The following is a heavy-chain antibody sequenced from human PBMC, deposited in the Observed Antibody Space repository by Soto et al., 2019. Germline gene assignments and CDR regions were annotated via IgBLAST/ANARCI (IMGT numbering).Heavy chain of an antibody. Sequence: EVQLVESGGGLVQPGRSLRLSCAASGFAFDDYAMHWVRQTPGKGLEWVSGISWNSDSRGYAGSVKGRFTISRDNAKNSLYLQMDSLRAEDTALYYCARATTFGRIIVRRLGDAFDIWGQGTLVTVSS. CDR2: ISWNSDSR. CDR1: GFAFDDYA. D-gene: IGHD3-16*02. J-gene: IGHJ3*02. V-gene: IGHV3-9*01. CDR3: ARATTFGRIIVRRLGDAFDI.